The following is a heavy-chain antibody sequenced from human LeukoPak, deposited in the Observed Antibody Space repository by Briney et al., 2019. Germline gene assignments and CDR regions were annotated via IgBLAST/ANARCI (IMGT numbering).Heavy chain of an antibody. CDR3: ARSGSSPYFDY. D-gene: IGHD1-26*01. CDR1: GFTFSSYS. Sequence: PGGSLRLSCAASGFTFSSYSMIWVRRAPGEGLEWVSYISGSSSSIYYADSVKGRFTISRDNSKNTLYLQMNSLRAEDTAVYYCARSGSSPYFDYWGQGTLVTVSS. CDR2: ISGSSSSI. J-gene: IGHJ4*02. V-gene: IGHV3-48*01.